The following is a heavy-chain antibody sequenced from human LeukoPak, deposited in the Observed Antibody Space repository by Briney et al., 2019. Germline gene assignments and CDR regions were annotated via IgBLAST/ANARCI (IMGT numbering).Heavy chain of an antibody. CDR3: ARDRYYYDSSGYLFDY. CDR1: GGSISSYY. CDR2: IYTSGST. V-gene: IGHV4-4*07. J-gene: IGHJ4*02. Sequence: SETLSLTCTVSGGSISSYYWSWIRQPAGKGLEWIGRIYTSGSTNYNPSLKSRVTMSVDTSKNQFSLKLSSVTATDTAVYYCARDRYYYDSSGYLFDYWGQGTLVTVSS. D-gene: IGHD3-22*01.